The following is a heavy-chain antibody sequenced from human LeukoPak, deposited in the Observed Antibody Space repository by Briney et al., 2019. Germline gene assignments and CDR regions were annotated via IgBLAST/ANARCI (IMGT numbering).Heavy chain of an antibody. CDR3: ASGRVGMVYASTHFDY. CDR2: IIPIFGTA. V-gene: IGHV1-69*05. J-gene: IGHJ4*02. D-gene: IGHD2-8*01. CDR1: GGTFSSYA. Sequence: EASVKVSCKASGGTFSSYAISWVRQAPGQGLEWMGRIIPIFGTANYAQKFQGRVTINTDESTSTAYMELSSLRSEDTAVCYCASGRVGMVYASTHFDYWGQGTLVTVSS.